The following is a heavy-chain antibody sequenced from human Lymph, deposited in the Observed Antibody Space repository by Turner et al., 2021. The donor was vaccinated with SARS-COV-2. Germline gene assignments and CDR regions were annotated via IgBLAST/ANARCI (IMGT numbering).Heavy chain of an antibody. V-gene: IGHV3-23*01. CDR2: ISGSGGST. J-gene: IGHJ4*02. D-gene: IGHD5-18*01. CDR1: GFTFSSYA. CDR3: AKEGDTAMVNFDY. Sequence: EVQLLESGGGLVQPGGSLRLSCAASGFTFSSYAMSWVSQARGNGREWVSAISGSGGSTYYADSVKGRFTISRDNSKNTLYLQMNSLRAEDTAVYYCAKEGDTAMVNFDYWGQGTLVTVSS.